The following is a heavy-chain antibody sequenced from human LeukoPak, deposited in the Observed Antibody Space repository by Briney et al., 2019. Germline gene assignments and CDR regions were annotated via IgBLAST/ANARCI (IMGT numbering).Heavy chain of an antibody. CDR2: VDPRTGVT. CDR3: ATDNYGMLDY. D-gene: IGHD3-9*01. CDR1: GYTFTDYY. V-gene: IGHV1-2*02. J-gene: IGHJ4*02. Sequence: GGSVKVSCRASGYTFTDYYIHWVRRAPGQRLEWMGWVDPRTGVTRCTQKFQGRVTMTRDTSISTVYLDLNGLTFDDTAVYYCATDNYGMLDYWGQGTLVTVSS.